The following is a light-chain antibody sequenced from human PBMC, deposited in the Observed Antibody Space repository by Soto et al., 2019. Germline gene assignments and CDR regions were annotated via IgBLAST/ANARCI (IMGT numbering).Light chain of an antibody. CDR2: GAS. Sequence: EIVLTQSPGTLSLSPGERATLSCRASQSVSSSFLAWYQQRPGQAPSLLIYGASTSASGIPDGVSGSGSGSDFNLSISILEPEDFAVYHCQHYGSSPSMYTFGQGTKLEIK. V-gene: IGKV3-20*01. CDR1: QSVSSSF. CDR3: QHYGSSPSMYT. J-gene: IGKJ2*01.